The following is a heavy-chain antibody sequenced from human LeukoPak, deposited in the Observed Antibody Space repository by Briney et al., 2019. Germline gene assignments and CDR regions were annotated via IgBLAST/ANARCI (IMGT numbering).Heavy chain of an antibody. CDR2: ISGSGGST. Sequence: PGGSLRLSCAASGFTFSSYAMSWVRQAPGKGLEWVSAISGSGGSTYYADSVKGRFTISRDNSKNTLYLQMNSLRAEDTAVYYCAKVRWDQDYYYYMDVWGKGTTVTISS. J-gene: IGHJ6*03. V-gene: IGHV3-23*01. CDR3: AKVRWDQDYYYYMDV. D-gene: IGHD1-26*01. CDR1: GFTFSSYA.